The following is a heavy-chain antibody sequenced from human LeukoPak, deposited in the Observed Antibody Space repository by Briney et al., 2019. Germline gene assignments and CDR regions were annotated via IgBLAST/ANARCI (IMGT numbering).Heavy chain of an antibody. D-gene: IGHD6-25*01. CDR3: ARDLIIRGRGYYFDL. J-gene: IGHJ4*02. CDR2: IDGDGDRT. Sequence: GGSLRLSCAGSGFRFRNYAMSWVRQTPGKGPEWVSSIDGDGDRTYYADSVKGRFIISRDSSNDTLHLQMSSLRVEDTAVYYCARDLIIRGRGYYFDLWGQGTLVTVSS. CDR1: GFRFRNYA. V-gene: IGHV3-23*01.